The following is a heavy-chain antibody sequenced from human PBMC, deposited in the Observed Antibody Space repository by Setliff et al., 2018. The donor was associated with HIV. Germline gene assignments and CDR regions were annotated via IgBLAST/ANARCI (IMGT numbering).Heavy chain of an antibody. CDR1: GGSISSYF. Sequence: PSETLSLTCTVSGGSISSYFWGWIRQPPGKGLEWIATVYYTGSTYDNPSLKSRVTLSIDTSKNHFSLKLNSVTAADTAVYFCARPTTGVGGGAAFDIWGQGTMVTVSS. CDR3: ARPTTGVGGGAAFDI. V-gene: IGHV4-39*02. J-gene: IGHJ3*02. D-gene: IGHD2-8*01. CDR2: VYYTGST.